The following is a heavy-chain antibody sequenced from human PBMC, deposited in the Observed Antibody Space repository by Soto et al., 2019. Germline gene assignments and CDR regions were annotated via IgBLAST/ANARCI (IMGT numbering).Heavy chain of an antibody. CDR1: GYSFTSYW. J-gene: IGHJ5*02. D-gene: IGHD3-3*01. CDR3: ARGSMIFGVVHNWFDP. Sequence: GESLKISCKGSGYSFTSYWISWVRQMPAKGLEWMGRIDPSDSYANYSPSFQGHVTFSADKSISTAYLQWSSLRASDTAMYYCARGSMIFGVVHNWFDPWGQGTLVTVSS. CDR2: IDPSDSYA. V-gene: IGHV5-10-1*01.